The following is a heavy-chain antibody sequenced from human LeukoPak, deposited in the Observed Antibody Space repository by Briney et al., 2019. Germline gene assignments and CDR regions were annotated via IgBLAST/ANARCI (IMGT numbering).Heavy chain of an antibody. Sequence: GGSLRLSCAASGFTFSSYDVHWVRQATGKGLEWVSAIGTAGDTYYPGSVKGRFTISRENAKNSLYLQMNSLRAEDTAVYYCARYLRYSWYFDLWGRGTLVTVSS. CDR3: ARYLRYSWYFDL. CDR2: IGTAGDT. V-gene: IGHV3-13*01. CDR1: GFTFSSYD. J-gene: IGHJ2*01. D-gene: IGHD1-26*01.